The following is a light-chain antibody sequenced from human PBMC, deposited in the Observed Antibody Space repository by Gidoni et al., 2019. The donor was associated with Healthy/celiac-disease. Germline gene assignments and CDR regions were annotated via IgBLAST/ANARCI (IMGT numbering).Light chain of an antibody. Sequence: QPVLTQPPSASASLRASLTLTCTLSSGYSNYKVDWYQQRPGKGPRFVMRVGTGGIVGSKGDGIPDRFSVLGSGLNRYLTIKNIQEEDESDYHCGADHGSGSNFVVFGGGTKLTVL. CDR2: VGTGGIVG. CDR1: SGYSNYK. CDR3: GADHGSGSNFVV. V-gene: IGLV9-49*01. J-gene: IGLJ2*01.